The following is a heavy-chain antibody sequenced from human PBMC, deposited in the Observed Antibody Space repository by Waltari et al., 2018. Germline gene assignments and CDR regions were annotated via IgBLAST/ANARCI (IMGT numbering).Heavy chain of an antibody. Sequence: EVQLVQSGAEVRKPGESLRISCEGSGYRFPSYWIGWVRQMPGKGLEWMGIVNPGDSETRYSPSFRGQVTISADKSIFTAYLQWSSLKASDTAIYYCARRDCISSSCYDGWFDLWGQGTLVTVSS. CDR1: GYRFPSYW. V-gene: IGHV5-51*01. D-gene: IGHD2-2*01. CDR3: ARRDCISSSCYDGWFDL. CDR2: VNPGDSET. J-gene: IGHJ5*02.